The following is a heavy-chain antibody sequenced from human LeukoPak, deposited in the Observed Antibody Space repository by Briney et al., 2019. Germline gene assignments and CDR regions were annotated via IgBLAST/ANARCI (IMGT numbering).Heavy chain of an antibody. J-gene: IGHJ4*02. CDR3: GLGTGPDY. CDR2: IIPKYGAP. D-gene: IGHD3/OR15-3a*01. V-gene: IGHV1-69*05. Sequence: SVKVSCKAFGGTFSTYAITWVRQAPGRGLEWMGRIIPKYGAPNYAQTFQGRVTITKDDSTRTAYIELSSVRSEYTAVYYCGLGTGPDYWGQRTLVTVSS. CDR1: GGTFSTYA.